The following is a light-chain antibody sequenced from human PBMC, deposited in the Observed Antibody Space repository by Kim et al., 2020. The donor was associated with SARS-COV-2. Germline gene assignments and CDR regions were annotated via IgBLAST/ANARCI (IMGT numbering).Light chain of an antibody. V-gene: IGLV3-19*01. CDR2: GEN. CDR1: SLRIYY. J-gene: IGLJ3*02. CDR3: NSRDSSDKHWV. Sequence: ALGQTVRITCQGDSLRIYYATWYQQKPGQAPFLVIYGENKRPSGVPDRFSGSRSGNTASLTITGAQVEDEADYYCNSRDSSDKHWVFGGGTKLTVL.